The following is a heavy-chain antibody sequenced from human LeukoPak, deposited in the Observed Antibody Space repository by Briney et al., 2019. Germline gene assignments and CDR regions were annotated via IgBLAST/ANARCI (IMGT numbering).Heavy chain of an antibody. CDR1: GLTFSNRA. CDR2: ISISGNKK. CDR3: ANALRPNAY. Sequence: PGGSLRLSCAVSGLTFSNRAMTWVRQAPGKGLEWVSSISISGNKKLYADSVKGRFTISRDNSKNTLFLQMNSLQAEDTGVYFCANALRPNAYWGQGTLVTVS. D-gene: IGHD4-17*01. J-gene: IGHJ4*02. V-gene: IGHV3-23*01.